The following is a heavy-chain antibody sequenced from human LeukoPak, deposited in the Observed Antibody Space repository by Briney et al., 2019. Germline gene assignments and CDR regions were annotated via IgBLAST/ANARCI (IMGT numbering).Heavy chain of an antibody. CDR3: ARVPEYMDILIAYSTTPDY. CDR2: ITSSSSI. V-gene: IGHV3-21*01. CDR1: GFTFSSYS. Sequence: SGGSLRLSGAASGFTFSSYSMNWVRQAPGEGLEWVSSITSSSSIYYADSVKGRFTISRDNAKNSLYLQMNSLRAEDTAVYYCARVPEYMDILIAYSTTPDYWGQGTLVTVSS. D-gene: IGHD3-9*01. J-gene: IGHJ4*02.